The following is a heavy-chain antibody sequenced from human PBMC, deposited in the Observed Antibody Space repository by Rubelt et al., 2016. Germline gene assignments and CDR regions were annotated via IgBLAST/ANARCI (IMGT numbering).Heavy chain of an antibody. Sequence: VQLQQWGAGLLKPSETLSLTCAVYGGSFSGYYWSWVRQAPGKGLEWVSVIYSVGSTYYADSVKGRFTISRDNSKNTLYLQMNSLKTEDTAVYYCTRSIVVVPAAMYNYYYYMDVWGKGTTVTVSS. V-gene: IGHV3-53*01. CDR1: GGSFSGYY. J-gene: IGHJ6*03. CDR3: TRSIVVVPAAMYNYYYYMDV. CDR2: IYSVGST. D-gene: IGHD2-2*01.